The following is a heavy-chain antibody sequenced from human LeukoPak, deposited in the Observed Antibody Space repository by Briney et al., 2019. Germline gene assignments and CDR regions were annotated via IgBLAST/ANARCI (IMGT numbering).Heavy chain of an antibody. Sequence: PGGSLRLSCAASGFTSSSYAMHWVRQAPGKGLEWVAVISYDGSNKYYADSVKGRFTISRDNSKNTLYLQMNSLRAEDTAVYYCARGGSIVVVVAAMDLWGQGTLVTVSS. CDR3: ARGGSIVVVVAAMDL. CDR2: ISYDGSNK. CDR1: GFTSSSYA. J-gene: IGHJ4*02. V-gene: IGHV3-30-3*01. D-gene: IGHD2-15*01.